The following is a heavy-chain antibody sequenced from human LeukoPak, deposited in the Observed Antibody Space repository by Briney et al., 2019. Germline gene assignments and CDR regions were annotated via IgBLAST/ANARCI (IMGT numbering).Heavy chain of an antibody. Sequence: SQTLSLTCAISGDSVSSNSAAWNWIRQSPSRGLEWLGRTYYRSKWYNDYAVSVKSRITINPDTSKNQSSLQLNSVTPEDTAVYYCAREAEDIVVVPAARGFDPWGQGTLVTVSS. CDR2: TYYRSKWYN. V-gene: IGHV6-1*01. D-gene: IGHD2-2*01. J-gene: IGHJ5*02. CDR1: GDSVSSNSAA. CDR3: AREAEDIVVVPAARGFDP.